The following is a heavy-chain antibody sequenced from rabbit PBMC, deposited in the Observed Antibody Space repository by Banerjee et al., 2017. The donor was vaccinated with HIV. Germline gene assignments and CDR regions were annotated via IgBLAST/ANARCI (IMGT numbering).Heavy chain of an antibody. D-gene: IGHD5-1*01. CDR1: GFSFSSGYW. J-gene: IGHJ4*01. Sequence: QSLEESGGDLVKPGASLTLPCKASGFSFSSGYWICWVRQAPGKGLEWIACIDAGSSGSTDYASWAKGRFTISKTSSTTVTLQMTSLTAADTATYFCARDRANDGGCVFGLWGPGTLVTVS. CDR3: ARDRANDGGCVFGL. V-gene: IGHV1S40*01. CDR2: IDAGSSGST.